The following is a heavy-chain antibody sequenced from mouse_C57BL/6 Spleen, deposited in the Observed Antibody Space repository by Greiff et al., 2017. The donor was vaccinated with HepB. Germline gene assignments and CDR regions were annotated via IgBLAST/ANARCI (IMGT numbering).Heavy chain of an antibody. CDR1: GYTFTSYW. CDR2: IYPGSGST. V-gene: IGHV1-55*01. D-gene: IGHD1-1*01. CDR3: ARYGLSYYGSSYYAMDY. Sequence: VQLQQPGAELVKPGASVKMSCKASGYTFTSYWITWVKQRPGQGLEWIGDIYPGSGSTNYNEKFKSKATLTVDTSSSTAYMQLSSLTSEDSAVYYCARYGLSYYGSSYYAMDYWGQGTSVTVSS. J-gene: IGHJ4*01.